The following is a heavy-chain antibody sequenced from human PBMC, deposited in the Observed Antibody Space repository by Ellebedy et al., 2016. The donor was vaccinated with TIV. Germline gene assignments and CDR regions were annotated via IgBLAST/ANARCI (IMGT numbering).Heavy chain of an antibody. V-gene: IGHV3-30-3*01. CDR2: ISYDGSNK. J-gene: IGHJ6*02. CDR1: GFTFSSYA. Sequence: GESLKISCAASGFTFSSYAMHWVRQAPGKGLEWVAVISYDGSNKYYADSVKGRFTISRDNSKNTLYLQMNSLRPEETAVYYCARDLNNYYDSGSYWFGDEYFDMNVWGQGTTVTVSS. CDR3: ARDLNNYYDSGSYWFGDEYFDMNV. D-gene: IGHD3-10*01.